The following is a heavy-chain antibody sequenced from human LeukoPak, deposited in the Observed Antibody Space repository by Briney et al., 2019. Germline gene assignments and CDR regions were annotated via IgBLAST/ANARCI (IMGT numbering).Heavy chain of an antibody. Sequence: PGGSLRLSCAASGFTFSSHSMNWVRQAPRKGLEWVSSISSSSSYIYYADSVKGRFTISRDNAKNSLYLQMNSLRAEDTAVYYCARVRSSGFIDYWGQGTLVTVSS. CDR3: ARVRSSGFIDY. V-gene: IGHV3-21*01. CDR1: GFTFSSHS. CDR2: ISSSSSYI. J-gene: IGHJ4*02. D-gene: IGHD6-19*01.